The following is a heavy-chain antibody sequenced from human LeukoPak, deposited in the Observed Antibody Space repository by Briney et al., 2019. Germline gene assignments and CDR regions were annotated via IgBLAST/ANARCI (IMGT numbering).Heavy chain of an antibody. D-gene: IGHD5-18*01. CDR3: ARGYIGYSYGSAFDY. J-gene: IGHJ4*02. CDR2: IIPIFGTA. V-gene: IGHV1-69*13. CDR1: GGTFSSYA. Sequence: GASVKVSCKASGGTFSSYAISWVRQAPGQGLEWMEGIIPIFGTANYAQKFQGRVTITADESTSTAYMELSSLRSEDTAVYYCARGYIGYSYGSAFDYWGQGTLVTVSS.